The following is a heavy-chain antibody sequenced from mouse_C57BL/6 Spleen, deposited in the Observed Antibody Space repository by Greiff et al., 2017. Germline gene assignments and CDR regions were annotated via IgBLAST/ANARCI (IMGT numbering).Heavy chain of an antibody. CDR1: GFTFSDYG. J-gene: IGHJ4*01. Sequence: DVKLVESGGGLVKPGGSLKLSCAASGFTFSDYGMHWVRQAPEKGLEWVAYISSGSSTIYYADTVKGRFTISRDNAKNTLFLQMTSLRSEDTAMYYCARRYYDYPYAMDYWGQGTSVTVS. V-gene: IGHV5-17*01. CDR2: ISSGSSTI. CDR3: ARRYYDYPYAMDY. D-gene: IGHD2-4*01.